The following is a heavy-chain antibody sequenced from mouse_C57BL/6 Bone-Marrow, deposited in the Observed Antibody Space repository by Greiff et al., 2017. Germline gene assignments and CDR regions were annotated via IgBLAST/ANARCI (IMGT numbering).Heavy chain of an antibody. CDR3: ARPYYYGSSYYAKDY. CDR2: IDPSDSYT. J-gene: IGHJ4*01. D-gene: IGHD1-1*01. CDR1: GYTFTSYW. V-gene: IGHV1-50*01. Sequence: QVQLQQPGAELVKPGASVKLSCKASGYTFTSYWMQWVKQRPGQGLEWIGEIDPSDSYTNSNQKFKGKATLTVDTSSSTAYMQLSSLTSEDSAVYYCARPYYYGSSYYAKDYWGQGTSVTVSS.